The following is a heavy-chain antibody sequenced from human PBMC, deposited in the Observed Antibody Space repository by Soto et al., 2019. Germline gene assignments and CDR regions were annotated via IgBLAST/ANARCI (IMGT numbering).Heavy chain of an antibody. J-gene: IGHJ6*01. CDR3: ARDDPIAVAGARYYGMDV. CDR2: IYYSGST. Sequence: SETLSLTCTVSGGSISSYYWSWIRQPPGKGLEWIGYIYYSGSTNYNPSLKSRVTISVDTSKNQFSLKLSSVTAADTAVYYCARDDPIAVAGARYYGMDVWGQGTTVAASS. D-gene: IGHD6-19*01. CDR1: GGSISSYY. V-gene: IGHV4-59*01.